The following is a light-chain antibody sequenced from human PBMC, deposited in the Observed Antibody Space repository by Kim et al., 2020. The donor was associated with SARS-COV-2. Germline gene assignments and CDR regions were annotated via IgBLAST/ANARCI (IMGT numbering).Light chain of an antibody. CDR1: SSDFGEYSS. Sequence: QSFTFSCTGTSSDFGEYSSVSWYQHHPGKAPKLMIYDVSKRPSGVPDRFSGSKSGNTASLTISGLLAQDEADYYCCSYAGSYTVVFGGGTQLTVL. V-gene: IGLV2-11*01. CDR3: CSYAGSYTVV. J-gene: IGLJ2*01. CDR2: DVS.